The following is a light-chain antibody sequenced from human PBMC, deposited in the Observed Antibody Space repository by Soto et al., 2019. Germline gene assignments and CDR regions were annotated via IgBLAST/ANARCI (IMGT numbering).Light chain of an antibody. CDR3: QQFNTYPT. Sequence: AIQLTQSPSSLSASVGDRVTITCRANQGISSALAWYQHKPGKAPKLLISHASSLESGVPSRFSGSGSGTDFTLTISSLQPEDFATYHCQQFNTYPTFGGGTRWRSN. CDR2: HAS. V-gene: IGKV1-13*02. CDR1: QGISSA. J-gene: IGKJ4*01.